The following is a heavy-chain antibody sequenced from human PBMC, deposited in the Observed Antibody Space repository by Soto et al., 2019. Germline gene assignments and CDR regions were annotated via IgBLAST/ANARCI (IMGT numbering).Heavy chain of an antibody. D-gene: IGHD2-15*01. CDR2: MNPNSGNT. CDR3: ARARRYCSCGSCYFRFDY. V-gene: IGHV1-8*01. CDR1: GYTFTSYD. Sequence: ASVKVSCKASGYTFTSYDINWVRQPTGQGLEWMGWMNPNSGNTGYAQKFQGRVTMTRNTSISTAYMELSSLRSEDTAVYYCARARRYCSCGSCYFRFDYWGQGTPVTVSS. J-gene: IGHJ4*02.